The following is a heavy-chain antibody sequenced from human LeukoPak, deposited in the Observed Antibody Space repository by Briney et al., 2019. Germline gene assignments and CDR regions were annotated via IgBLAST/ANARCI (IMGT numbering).Heavy chain of an antibody. V-gene: IGHV3-7*01. CDR3: AKLAKYFYGSETYYFFEH. D-gene: IGHD3-10*01. Sequence: GGSLRLSCAASGFSFTTYWMGWVRQAPGKGLEWVANIKQDGTEKYYVDSVMGRFTISRDNAKNSLYLQMNSLRVEDTVMYYCAKLAKYFYGSETYYFFEHWGQGTPVTASS. CDR2: IKQDGTEK. CDR1: GFSFTTYW. J-gene: IGHJ4*02.